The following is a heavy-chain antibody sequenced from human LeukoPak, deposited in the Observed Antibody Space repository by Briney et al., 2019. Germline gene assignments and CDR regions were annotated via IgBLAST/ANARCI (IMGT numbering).Heavy chain of an antibody. CDR2: IGSSGATT. D-gene: IGHD3-10*01. Sequence: QPGGSLRLSCAASGFTFSSIAMTWVRQAPGKGPEWVSVIGSSGATTYYAASVRGRFSTSRDNSKNTLYLQMNSLRAEDTAVYYCARVGYGSGSYYNALDYWGQGTLVTVSS. CDR3: ARVGYGSGSYYNALDY. CDR1: GFTFSSIA. V-gene: IGHV3-23*01. J-gene: IGHJ4*02.